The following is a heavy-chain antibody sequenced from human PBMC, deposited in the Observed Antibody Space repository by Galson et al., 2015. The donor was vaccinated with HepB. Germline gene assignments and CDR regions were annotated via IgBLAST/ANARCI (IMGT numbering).Heavy chain of an antibody. CDR3: ARDQFYERTGYGD. D-gene: IGHD3-22*01. CDR1: GFTVSSYY. Sequence: SLRLSCAASGFTVSSYYMSWVRQAPGKGLEWVSLINSGGTAFYADSVKGRFTVSRDNFKNTLSLQMDSLRAEDTAVYYCARDQFYERTGYGDWGQGTLVTVSS. CDR2: INSGGTA. J-gene: IGHJ4*02. V-gene: IGHV3-53*01.